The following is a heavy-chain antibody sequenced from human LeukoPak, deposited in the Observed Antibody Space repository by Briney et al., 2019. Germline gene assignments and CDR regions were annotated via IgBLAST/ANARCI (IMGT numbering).Heavy chain of an antibody. CDR3: GRGVTSDY. CDR2: IEQDGSDK. V-gene: IGHV3-7*03. CDR1: GFTFSSYW. Sequence: GGSLRLSCAASGFTFSSYWMSWVRQAPGKGPEWVANIEQDGSDKYYVDSVKGRFTISRDNAENSLYLQMNSLRAEDTAVYYCGRGVTSDYWGQGTLVTVSS. D-gene: IGHD5-18*01. J-gene: IGHJ4*02.